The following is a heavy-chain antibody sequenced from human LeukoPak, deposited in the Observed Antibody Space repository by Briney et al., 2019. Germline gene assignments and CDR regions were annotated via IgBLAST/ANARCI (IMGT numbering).Heavy chain of an antibody. J-gene: IGHJ4*02. V-gene: IGHV3-23*01. Sequence: GGSLRLSCAAFGFTFSSYAMGWVRQAPGKGLEWVSAISGSGGSIYYADSVKGRFTISRDNSKNTLYLQMDSLRAEDTAVYYCAKKLGGNYPFDYWGQGTLVTVSS. D-gene: IGHD1-26*01. CDR3: AKKLGGNYPFDY. CDR1: GFTFSSYA. CDR2: ISGSGGSI.